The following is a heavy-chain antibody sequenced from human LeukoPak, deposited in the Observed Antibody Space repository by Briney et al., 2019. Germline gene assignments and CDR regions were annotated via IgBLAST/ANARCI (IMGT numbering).Heavy chain of an antibody. Sequence: SETLSLTCAVSGGSFSGYYWSWIRQPPEKGLEWIGEINHSGSTNYNPSLKSRVTISVDTSKNQFSLKLSSVTAADTAVYYCARHRQGGIYSSSWYGFDYWGQGTLVTVSS. CDR1: GGSFSGYY. J-gene: IGHJ4*02. CDR3: ARHRQGGIYSSSWYGFDY. D-gene: IGHD6-13*01. V-gene: IGHV4-34*01. CDR2: INHSGST.